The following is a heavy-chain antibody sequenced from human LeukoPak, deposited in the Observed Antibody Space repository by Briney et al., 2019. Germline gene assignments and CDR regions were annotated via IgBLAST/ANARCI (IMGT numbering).Heavy chain of an antibody. CDR1: GYTFTSYG. CDR3: ARVSVYYDILTGYYPSYYFDY. J-gene: IGHJ4*02. CDR2: ISAYNGNT. Sequence: GASVKVSCKASGYTFTSYGISWVRQAPGQGLEWMGWISAYNGNTNYAQKLQGRVTMTTDTSTSTAYMELRSLRSDDTAVYYCARVSVYYDILTGYYPSYYFDYWGQGTLVTVSS. V-gene: IGHV1-18*01. D-gene: IGHD3-9*01.